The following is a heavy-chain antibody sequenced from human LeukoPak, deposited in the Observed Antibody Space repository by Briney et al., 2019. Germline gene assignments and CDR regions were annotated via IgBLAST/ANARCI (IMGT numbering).Heavy chain of an antibody. V-gene: IGHV4-30-2*01. D-gene: IGHD3-3*01. CDR2: IYHSGST. Sequence: SETLSLTCTVSGGSISSGGYYWSWIRQPPGKGLEWIGYIYHSGSTYYNPSLKSRVTISVDRSKNQFSLKLSSVTAADTAVYYCASWRDFWSGYYQGTFDYWGQGTLVTVSS. J-gene: IGHJ4*02. CDR1: GGSISSGGYY. CDR3: ASWRDFWSGYYQGTFDY.